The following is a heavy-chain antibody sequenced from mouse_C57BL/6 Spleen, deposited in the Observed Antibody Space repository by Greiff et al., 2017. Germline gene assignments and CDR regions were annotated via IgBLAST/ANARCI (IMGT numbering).Heavy chain of an antibody. Sequence: VQLQQSGPELVKPGASVKVSCKASAYTFTDYYMNWVKQSHGKSLEWIGDINPNNGGTSYNQKFKGKATLTVDKSSSTAYMELRSLTSEDSAVYYCARGSTFNYWGQGTTLTVSS. D-gene: IGHD1-1*01. V-gene: IGHV1-26*01. CDR1: AYTFTDYY. J-gene: IGHJ2*01. CDR3: ARGSTFNY. CDR2: INPNNGGT.